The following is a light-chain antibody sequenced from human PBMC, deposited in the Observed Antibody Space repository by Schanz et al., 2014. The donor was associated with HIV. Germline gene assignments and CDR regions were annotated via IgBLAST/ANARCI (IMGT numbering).Light chain of an antibody. J-gene: IGLJ3*02. CDR2: DVN. Sequence: QSALTQPASVSGSPGQSITISCTGTSSDVGAYNHVSWYQQQPGKVPKLMIYDVNNRPSGISDRFSGSKSGNTASLTISGLQTDDEGDYYCSSFTATRTMVFGGGTKLTVL. V-gene: IGLV2-14*03. CDR3: SSFTATRTMV. CDR1: SSDVGAYNH.